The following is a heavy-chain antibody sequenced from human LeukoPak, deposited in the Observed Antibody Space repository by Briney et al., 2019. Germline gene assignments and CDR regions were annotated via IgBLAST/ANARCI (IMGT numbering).Heavy chain of an antibody. D-gene: IGHD4-17*01. CDR1: GFTFSSYG. CDR3: AKDGDYGGYGGFDY. V-gene: IGHV3-30*18. CDR2: ISYDGSNK. J-gene: IGHJ4*02. Sequence: GGSLRLSCAASGFTFSSYGMHWVRQAPGKGLEWVAVISYDGSNKYYADSVKGRFTISRDNSKNTLYLQMNSLRAEDTAVYYCAKDGDYGGYGGFDYWGQGTLVTVSS.